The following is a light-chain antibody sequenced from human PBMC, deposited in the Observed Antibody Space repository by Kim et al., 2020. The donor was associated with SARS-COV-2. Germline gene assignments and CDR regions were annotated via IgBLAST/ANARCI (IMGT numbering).Light chain of an antibody. CDR2: QDS. CDR3: QAWDSSTDWV. V-gene: IGLV3-1*01. J-gene: IGLJ3*02. Sequence: SYELTQPPSVSVSPGQTASITCSGDKLGDKYACWYQQKPGQSPVLVIYQDSKRPSGIPERFSGSNSGNTATLTISGTQAMDEADYYCQAWDSSTDWVFGGGTPLTVL. CDR1: KLGDKY.